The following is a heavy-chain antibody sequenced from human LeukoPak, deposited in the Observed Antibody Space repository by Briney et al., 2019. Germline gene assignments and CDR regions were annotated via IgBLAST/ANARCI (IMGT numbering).Heavy chain of an antibody. CDR3: ARDRGGYNISVYYYDYFDY. CDR2: VSGGGGTT. Sequence: GRSLRLSCAASGFTFSGYAMSWVRQAPGKGLQWISTVSGGGGTTYYADSLKGRFTISRDNSKNTLYLQMNSLRAEDTAVYYCARDRGGYNISVYYYDYFDYWGQGTLVTVSS. D-gene: IGHD3-22*01. V-gene: IGHV3-23*01. J-gene: IGHJ4*02. CDR1: GFTFSGYA.